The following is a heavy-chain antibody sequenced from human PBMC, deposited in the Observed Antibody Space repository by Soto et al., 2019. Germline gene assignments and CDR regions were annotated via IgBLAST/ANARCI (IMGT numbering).Heavy chain of an antibody. J-gene: IGHJ5*02. CDR2: ISYDGSNK. Sequence: QVQLVESGGGVVQPGRSLRLSCAASGFTFSSYGMHWVRQAPGKGLEWVAVISYDGSNKYYADSVKGRFTISRDNSKNTLYLQMNSLRAEDTAVYYCAKSGGVYGADWFDPWGQGTLVTVS. V-gene: IGHV3-30*18. D-gene: IGHD4-17*01. CDR1: GFTFSSYG. CDR3: AKSGGVYGADWFDP.